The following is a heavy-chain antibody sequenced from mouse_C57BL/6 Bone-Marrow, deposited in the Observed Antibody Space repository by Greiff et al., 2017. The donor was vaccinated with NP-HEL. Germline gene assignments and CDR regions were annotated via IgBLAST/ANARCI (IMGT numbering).Heavy chain of an antibody. CDR2: IDPENVDT. Sequence: EVQLQQSGAELVRPGASAKLSCPVSGFNIKDAYMHWVKQRPKQGLGWIGWIDPENVDTEYASKFQGKATITADTSSNTAYLQLSSLTSEDTAVYYCTTGGSSPYAMDYWGQGTSVTVSS. CDR3: TTGGSSPYAMDY. V-gene: IGHV14-4*01. J-gene: IGHJ4*01. D-gene: IGHD1-1*01. CDR1: GFNIKDAY.